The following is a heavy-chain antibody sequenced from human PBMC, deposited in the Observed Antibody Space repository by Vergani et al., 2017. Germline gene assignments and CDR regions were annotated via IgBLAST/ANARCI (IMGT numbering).Heavy chain of an antibody. Sequence: LEESGGGSVKPGGSLRLSCVASGFKFSDHYMSWIRQAPGKGLEWVSHISPGASTVSYTDSVTGRFPVSRDNDNNSLTLDMTTLRVEDTAVYYCAKNPGISTTRHYYAMDVWCQGTTVTVSS. CDR2: ISPGASTV. J-gene: IGHJ6*02. V-gene: IGHV3-11*04. CDR3: AKNPGISTTRHYYAMDV. CDR1: GFKFSDHY. D-gene: IGHD1-1*01.